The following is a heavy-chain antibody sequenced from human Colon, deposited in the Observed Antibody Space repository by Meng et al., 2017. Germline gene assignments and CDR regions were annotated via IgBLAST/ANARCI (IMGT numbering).Heavy chain of an antibody. V-gene: IGHV3-15*01. D-gene: IGHD3-22*01. CDR1: GFNFKNTW. CDR2: VKSTTDGGTT. J-gene: IGHJ5*02. Sequence: GESLKISCAASGFNFKNTWISWVRQAPGKGLELVGRVKSTTDGGTTDYAAPVKGRFTISREDSENMVYLQMNSLKSEDTAVYYCTTDDNSGYDLGDWFAPWGQGTLVTVSS. CDR3: TTDDNSGYDLGDWFAP.